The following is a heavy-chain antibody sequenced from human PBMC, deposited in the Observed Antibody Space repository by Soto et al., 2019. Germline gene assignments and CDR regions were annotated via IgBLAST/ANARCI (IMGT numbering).Heavy chain of an antibody. J-gene: IGHJ5*02. D-gene: IGHD3-10*01. V-gene: IGHV4-30-4*01. CDR1: GGSISSGDYY. Sequence: PSETLSLTCTVSGGSISSGDYYWSWIRQPPGKGLEWIGYIYYSGSTYYNPSLKSRVTISVDTSKNQFSLKLSSVTAADTAVYYCAREELGSGSYYNVGVYNWFDPWGQGXLVTVSS. CDR2: IYYSGST. CDR3: AREELGSGSYYNVGVYNWFDP.